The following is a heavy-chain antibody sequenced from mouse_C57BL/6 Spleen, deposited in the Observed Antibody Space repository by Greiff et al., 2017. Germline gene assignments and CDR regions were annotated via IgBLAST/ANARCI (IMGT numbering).Heavy chain of an antibody. Sequence: QVQLQQSGAELVRPGASVTLSCKASGYTFTDYEMHWVKQTPVHGLEWIGAIDPETGGTAYNQKFKGKAILTADKSSSTASMELRSLTSEDSAVYYCTRGEGLLFAYWGQGTLVTVSA. D-gene: IGHD1-1*01. J-gene: IGHJ3*01. CDR3: TRGEGLLFAY. CDR2: IDPETGGT. V-gene: IGHV1-15*01. CDR1: GYTFTDYE.